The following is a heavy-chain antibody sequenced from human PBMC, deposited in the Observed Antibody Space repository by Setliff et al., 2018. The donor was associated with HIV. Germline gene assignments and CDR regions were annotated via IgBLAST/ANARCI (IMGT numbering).Heavy chain of an antibody. J-gene: IGHJ3*02. V-gene: IGHV1-24*01. CDR3: ARPLLGPGAFDI. Sequence: ASVKVSCKVSGYTLTELSMHWVRQAPGKGLEWMGGFDPEDGETIYAQKFQGRVTMTEDTSTDTAYMELSSLRSEDTAVYYCARPLLGPGAFDIWGQGTMVTVSS. D-gene: IGHD1-1*01. CDR2: FDPEDGET. CDR1: GYTLTELS.